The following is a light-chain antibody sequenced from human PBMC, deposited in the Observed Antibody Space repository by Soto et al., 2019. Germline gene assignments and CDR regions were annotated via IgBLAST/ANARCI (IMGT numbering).Light chain of an antibody. Sequence: DLVITQSPLSLPVTPGEPASISCRSSQSLLYSNGYNYLDWYVQKPGQSPQLLIYLGSNRASGVPDRFSGSGSGTDFTLKNTRVEAVDVGVYYCMQALHTPLTFGGGTRVEIK. V-gene: IGKV2-28*01. CDR1: QSLLYSNGYNY. J-gene: IGKJ4*01. CDR3: MQALHTPLT. CDR2: LGS.